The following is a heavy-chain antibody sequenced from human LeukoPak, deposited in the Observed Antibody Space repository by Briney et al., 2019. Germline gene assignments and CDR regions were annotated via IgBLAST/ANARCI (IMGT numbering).Heavy chain of an antibody. CDR1: GGSISSGDYY. CDR2: IYYSGST. Sequence: SETLSLTCTVSGGSISSGDYYWSWIRQPPGKGLEWIVYIYYSGSTNYNPSLKSRVTISVDTSKNQFSLKLSSVTAADTAVYYCARGSPHYYDSSGYYSYYYYGMDVWGQGTTVTVSS. V-gene: IGHV4-61*08. D-gene: IGHD3-22*01. CDR3: ARGSPHYYDSSGYYSYYYYGMDV. J-gene: IGHJ6*02.